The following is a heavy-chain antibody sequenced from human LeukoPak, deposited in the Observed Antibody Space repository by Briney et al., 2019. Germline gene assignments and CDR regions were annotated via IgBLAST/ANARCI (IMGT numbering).Heavy chain of an antibody. D-gene: IGHD5-18*01. J-gene: IGHJ4*02. CDR1: GGSISSGDYY. CDR3: ARGSRLWYRRGRFDY. Sequence: SETLSLTCTVSGGSISSGDYYWSWIRQPPGKGLEWIGYIYYSGSTYYNPSLKSRVTISVDTSKNQFSLKLSSVTAADTAVYYCARGSRLWYRRGRFDYWGQGTLVTVSS. V-gene: IGHV4-30-4*08. CDR2: IYYSGST.